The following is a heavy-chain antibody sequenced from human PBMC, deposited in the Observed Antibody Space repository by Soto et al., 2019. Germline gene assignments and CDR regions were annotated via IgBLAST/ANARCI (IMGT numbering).Heavy chain of an antibody. CDR1: GGTFSSYI. V-gene: IGHV1-69*02. D-gene: IGHD2-21*01. Sequence: SVKVSCKASGGTFSSYIISWVRQAPGQGLEWMGRIIPILGIANYAQKFQGRVTITADKSTSTAYMELSSLRSEDTAVYYCASGGAYCGGDCYSWDAFDIWGQGTMVTVSS. CDR2: IIPILGIA. CDR3: ASGGAYCGGDCYSWDAFDI. J-gene: IGHJ3*02.